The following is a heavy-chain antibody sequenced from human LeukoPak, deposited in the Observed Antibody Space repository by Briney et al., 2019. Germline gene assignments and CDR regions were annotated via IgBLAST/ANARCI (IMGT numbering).Heavy chain of an antibody. CDR3: ARNIYGGAIDY. Sequence: TSETLSLTCAVYGGSFSGYYWSWIRQPPGKGLEWIGEINHSGSTNYNPSLKSRVTISVDTSKNQFSLKLSSVTAADTAVYYCARNIYGGAIDYWGQGTLVTVSS. V-gene: IGHV4-34*01. J-gene: IGHJ4*02. CDR2: INHSGST. D-gene: IGHD4-23*01. CDR1: GGSFSGYY.